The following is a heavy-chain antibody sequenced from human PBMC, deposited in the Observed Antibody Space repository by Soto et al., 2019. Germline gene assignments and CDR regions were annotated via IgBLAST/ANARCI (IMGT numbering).Heavy chain of an antibody. D-gene: IGHD3-10*01. J-gene: IGHJ4*02. V-gene: IGHV3-23*01. CDR3: VTLSANY. Sequence: EVQLLESGGGLVQPGGSLRLSCVVSGLTFSRADLSWVRQPPGKGLEWVSASGGSDLSTHYVDSVKGRFTISRDSSKNTLYLQMNRRSAEDSGLYYWVTLSANYWGQGTLVTVAS. CDR2: SGGSDLST. CDR1: GLTFSRAD.